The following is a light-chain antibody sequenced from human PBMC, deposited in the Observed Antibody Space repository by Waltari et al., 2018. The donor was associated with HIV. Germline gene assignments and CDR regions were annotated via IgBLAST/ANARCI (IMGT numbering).Light chain of an antibody. CDR2: EAA. CDR3: ASYTTTTTPHMV. J-gene: IGLJ2*01. Sequence: QSALTQPASVSGSPGQSIAISCTGTSSDVGAYNFVSRYQPHPDNAPKLLIYEAAHRPSGVSDRFSGSKSGNTASLTISGLQAEDEADYYCASYTTTTTPHMVFGGGTRLSVL. CDR1: SSDVGAYNF. V-gene: IGLV2-14*01.